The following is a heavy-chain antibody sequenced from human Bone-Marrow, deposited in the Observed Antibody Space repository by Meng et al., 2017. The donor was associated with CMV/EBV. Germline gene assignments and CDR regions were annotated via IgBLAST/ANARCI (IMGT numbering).Heavy chain of an antibody. D-gene: IGHD5-18*01. J-gene: IGHJ4*02. V-gene: IGHV3-9*01. Sequence: SLKISCAASGFTFDDYAMHWVRQAPGKGLEWVSGISWNSGSIGYADSVKGRFTISRDNAKNSLYLQMNSPRAEDTALYYCAKEGRGYSYFDYWGQGTLVTVSS. CDR2: ISWNSGSI. CDR3: AKEGRGYSYFDY. CDR1: GFTFDDYA.